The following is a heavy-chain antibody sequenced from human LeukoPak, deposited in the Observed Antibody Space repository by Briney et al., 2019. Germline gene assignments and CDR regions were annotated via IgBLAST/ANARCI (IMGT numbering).Heavy chain of an antibody. D-gene: IGHD2-21*01. J-gene: IGHJ4*02. V-gene: IGHV3-7*04. CDR1: GFTFSNYW. CDR2: INQDGSGK. CDR3: ARVFPGQSVHYFDY. Sequence: GGSLRLSCAASGFTFSNYWMSWVRQAPGKGLEWVATINQDGSGKYYVDSVKGRFTISRDNAKNSLHLQMNSLRAEDTAVYYCARVFPGQSVHYFDYWGQGTLVTVSS.